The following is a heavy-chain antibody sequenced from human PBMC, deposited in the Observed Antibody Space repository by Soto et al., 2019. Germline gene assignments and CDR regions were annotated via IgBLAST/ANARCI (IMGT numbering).Heavy chain of an antibody. D-gene: IGHD6-6*01. CDR1: GGSISSSTYY. V-gene: IGHV4-39*01. CDR3: ARRSSSSLGSLFDP. J-gene: IGHJ5*02. CDR2: MYYTGNK. Sequence: NPSETLSLTCTVSGGSISSSTYYWDWIRQPPGKGLEWIGAMYYTGNKNYNPSLESRVTMSVDTSKNQFSLKLSSVTPTDPAVYYCARRSSSSLGSLFDPWGRGILVTVSS.